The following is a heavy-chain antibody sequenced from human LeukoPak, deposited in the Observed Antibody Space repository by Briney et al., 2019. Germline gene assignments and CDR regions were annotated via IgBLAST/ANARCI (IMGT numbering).Heavy chain of an antibody. D-gene: IGHD6-19*01. CDR2: INHSGST. V-gene: IGHV4-39*07. Sequence: SETLSLTCTVSGDSISSGDYYWSWIRQPPGKGLEWIGEINHSGSTNYNPSLKSRVTISVDTSKNQFSLKLSSVTAADTAVYYCARSGGWSGFDPWGQGTLVTVSS. CDR1: GDSISSGDYY. J-gene: IGHJ5*02. CDR3: ARSGGWSGFDP.